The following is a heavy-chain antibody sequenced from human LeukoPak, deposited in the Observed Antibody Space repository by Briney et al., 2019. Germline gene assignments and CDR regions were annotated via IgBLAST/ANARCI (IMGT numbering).Heavy chain of an antibody. CDR3: ARDQIAAAPPEYFQH. J-gene: IGHJ1*01. CDR1: GFTFSSYA. Sequence: PGRSLRLSCAASGFTFSSYAMHWVRQAPGKGLEWVAVISYDGSNKYYADSVKGRFTISRDNSKNTLYLQMNSLRAEDTAVYYCARDQIAAAPPEYFQHWGQGTLVTVSS. D-gene: IGHD6-13*01. CDR2: ISYDGSNK. V-gene: IGHV3-30-3*01.